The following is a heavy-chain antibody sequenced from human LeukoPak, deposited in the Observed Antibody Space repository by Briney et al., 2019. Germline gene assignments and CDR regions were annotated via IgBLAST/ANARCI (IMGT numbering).Heavy chain of an antibody. CDR2: IWYDGNNK. CDR3: ARDLGAGLGEAFDI. Sequence: GGSLRLSCAASGFTFSSYGMHRVRQAPGKGLGWVAVIWYDGNNKYYADSVKGRFTISRDNSKNTLYLQMNSLRAEDTAVYYCARDLGAGLGEAFDIWGQGTMVTVSS. J-gene: IGHJ3*02. CDR1: GFTFSSYG. V-gene: IGHV3-33*01. D-gene: IGHD3-16*01.